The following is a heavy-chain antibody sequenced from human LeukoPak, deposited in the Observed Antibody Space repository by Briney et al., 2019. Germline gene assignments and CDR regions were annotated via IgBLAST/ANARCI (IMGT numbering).Heavy chain of an antibody. CDR3: AREFGQLANYFDY. V-gene: IGHV3-30*03. D-gene: IGHD6-6*01. CDR1: GFTFSSYG. J-gene: IGHJ4*02. CDR2: ISYDGSNK. Sequence: QPGRSLRLSCAASGFTFSSYGMHWVRQAPGKGLEWVAVISYDGSNKYYADSVKGRFTISRDNSKNTLYLQMNSLRAEDTAVYYCAREFGQLANYFDYWGQGTLVTVSS.